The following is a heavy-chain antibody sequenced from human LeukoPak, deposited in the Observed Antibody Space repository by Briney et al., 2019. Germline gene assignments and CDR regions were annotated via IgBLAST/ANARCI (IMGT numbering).Heavy chain of an antibody. D-gene: IGHD1-26*01. Sequence: GGSLRLPCAASEFTFSTYWMHWVRQAPGKGLVWVARINNDGSSTTYADSVKGRFTISRDNAKSTLYLQMNSLRVEDTAVYYCARRADVVGAYMDVWGQGTPVTVSS. J-gene: IGHJ6*02. V-gene: IGHV3-74*01. CDR3: ARRADVVGAYMDV. CDR2: INNDGSST. CDR1: EFTFSTYW.